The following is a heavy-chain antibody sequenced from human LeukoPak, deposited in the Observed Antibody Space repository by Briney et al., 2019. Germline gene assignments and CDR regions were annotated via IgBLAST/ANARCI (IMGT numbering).Heavy chain of an antibody. CDR3: AKEDVDTSFDY. J-gene: IGHJ4*02. Sequence: GGSLRLSCAASGFTFSNYAMNWVRQAPGKGLEWVSAISDGAGGRTYYTDSVKGRFTISRDNPKNTLYLQLNSLRAEDTAVYYCAKEDVDTSFDYWGQGTLVTVSS. CDR2: ISDGAGGRT. CDR1: GFTFSNYA. D-gene: IGHD5-18*01. V-gene: IGHV3-23*01.